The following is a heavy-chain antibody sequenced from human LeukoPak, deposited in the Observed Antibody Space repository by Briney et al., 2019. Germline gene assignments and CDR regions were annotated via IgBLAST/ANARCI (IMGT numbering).Heavy chain of an antibody. J-gene: IGHJ5*02. CDR3: ARDRLAMVRGVIPKEAWGWFDP. D-gene: IGHD3-10*01. V-gene: IGHV4-38-2*02. Sequence: SETLSLTCTVSGYSISIGYYWGWIRQPPGKGLEWIGSIYHSGSTYYNPSLKSRATISVDTSKNQFSLELSSVTAADTAVYYCARDRLAMVRGVIPKEAWGWFDPWGQGTLVTVSS. CDR1: GYSISIGYY. CDR2: IYHSGST.